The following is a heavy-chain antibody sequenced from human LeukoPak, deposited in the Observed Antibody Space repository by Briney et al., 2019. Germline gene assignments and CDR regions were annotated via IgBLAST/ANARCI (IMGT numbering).Heavy chain of an antibody. V-gene: IGHV4-39*07. CDR1: GGSISSSSYY. CDR3: ARGTVTADAFDI. D-gene: IGHD4-17*01. J-gene: IGHJ3*02. Sequence: SETLSLTCTVSGGSISSSSYYWGWIRQPPVKGLEWIGSIYYSGSTYYNPSLKSRVTISVDTSKNQFSLKLSSVTAADTAVYYCARGTVTADAFDIWGQGTMVTVSS. CDR2: IYYSGST.